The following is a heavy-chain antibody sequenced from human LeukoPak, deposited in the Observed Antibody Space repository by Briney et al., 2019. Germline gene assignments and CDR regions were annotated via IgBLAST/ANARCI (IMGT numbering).Heavy chain of an antibody. D-gene: IGHD6-19*01. Sequence: SQTLSLTCAISGDSVSSNSAAWNWIRQSPSRGLEWLGRTYYRSKWYNDYELSVKSRITINPDTSKNQVSLQLNSVTPEDTAVYYCARDYAPYSSGWSDYYYYGMDVWGQGTTVTVSS. J-gene: IGHJ6*02. V-gene: IGHV6-1*01. CDR2: TYYRSKWYN. CDR3: ARDYAPYSSGWSDYYYYGMDV. CDR1: GDSVSSNSAA.